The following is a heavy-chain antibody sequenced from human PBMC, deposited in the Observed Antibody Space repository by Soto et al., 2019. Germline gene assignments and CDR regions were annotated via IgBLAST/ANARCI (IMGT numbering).Heavy chain of an antibody. CDR3: ARESRYCSGGSCYFLPGIDY. CDR1: GGTFSSYA. J-gene: IGHJ4*02. D-gene: IGHD2-15*01. V-gene: IGHV1-69*13. CDR2: IIPIFGTA. Sequence: ASVKVSCQASGGTFSSYAISWVRQAPGQGLDWMGGIIPIFGTANYAQKFQGRVTITADESTSTAYMELSSLRSEDTAVYYCARESRYCSGGSCYFLPGIDYWGQGTLVTVSS.